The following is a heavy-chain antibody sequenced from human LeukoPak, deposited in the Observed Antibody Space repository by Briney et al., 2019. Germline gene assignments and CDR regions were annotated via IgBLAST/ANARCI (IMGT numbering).Heavy chain of an antibody. CDR3: ARAYCSGGSCYSLFRGYYYYMDV. D-gene: IGHD2-15*01. Sequence: ASVKVSCKASGYTFTSYGSSWVRQAPGQGLEWMGWISAYNGNTNYAQKLQGRVTMTTDTSTSTAYMELRSLRSDDTAVYYCARAYCSGGSCYSLFRGYYYYMDVWGKGTTVTVSS. J-gene: IGHJ6*03. V-gene: IGHV1-18*01. CDR2: ISAYNGNT. CDR1: GYTFTSYG.